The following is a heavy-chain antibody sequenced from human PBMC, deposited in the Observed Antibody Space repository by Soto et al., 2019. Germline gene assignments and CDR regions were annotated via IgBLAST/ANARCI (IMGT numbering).Heavy chain of an antibody. J-gene: IGHJ4*02. CDR1: GYTFTSYG. V-gene: IGHV1-18*01. CDR2: ISTYNGNT. D-gene: IGHD3-10*01. Sequence: QVQLVQSGAEVKKPGASVKVSCKASGYTFTSYGISWVRQAPGQGLEWMGWISTYNGNTKYAKKLKGRVTMTTDTSTSTAYMELRCLRSDDTAVFYGAREMVRGVGSDYWGQGTLVTVSS. CDR3: AREMVRGVGSDY.